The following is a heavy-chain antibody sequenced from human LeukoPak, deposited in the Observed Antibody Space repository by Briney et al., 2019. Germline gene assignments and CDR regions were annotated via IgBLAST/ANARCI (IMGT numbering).Heavy chain of an antibody. CDR2: VSGYTGNT. J-gene: IGHJ4*02. CDR3: ARGELSASLYYFYF. V-gene: IGHV1-18*01. CDR1: GYTFTTYG. D-gene: IGHD3-16*02. Sequence: ASVKVSCKTSGYTFTTYGVSWVRQAPGHGLEWMGWVSGYTGNTNYAERFQGRVTMTIDASTSTVYMELTNLRSDDTAVYFCARGELSASLYYFYFWGQGTLVTVS.